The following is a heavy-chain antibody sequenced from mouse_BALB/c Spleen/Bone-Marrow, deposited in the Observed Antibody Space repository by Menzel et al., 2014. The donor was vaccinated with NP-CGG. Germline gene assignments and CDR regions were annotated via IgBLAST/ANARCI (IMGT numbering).Heavy chain of an antibody. J-gene: IGHJ1*01. CDR2: IGSKPNNHAT. CDR1: GFTFSDAW. D-gene: IGHD2-1*01. V-gene: IGHV6-6*01. Sequence: EVQGVESGGGLVQPGGSMKLSCVVSGFTFSDAWMDWVRQSPEKGLEWVAEIGSKPNNHATYYAESVKGRFTISRDDSKSSVYLQMNNLRTEDTGIYFCTGNWYFDVWGAGTTVTVSS. CDR3: TGNWYFDV.